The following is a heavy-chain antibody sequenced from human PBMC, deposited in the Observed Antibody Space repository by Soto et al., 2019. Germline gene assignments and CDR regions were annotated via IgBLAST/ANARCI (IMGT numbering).Heavy chain of an antibody. J-gene: IGHJ4*02. CDR3: TRPAYCISTSCYPGY. CDR2: IRSKANSYAT. D-gene: IGHD2-2*01. CDR1: GFTFSGSA. Sequence: EVQLVESGGGLVQPGGSLKLSCAASGFTFSGSAMHWVRQASGKGLEWVGRIRSKANSYATAYAASVKGRFTISRDDSKNTAYLQMSSLKTEDTAVYYCTRPAYCISTSCYPGYWGQGTLVTFSS. V-gene: IGHV3-73*01.